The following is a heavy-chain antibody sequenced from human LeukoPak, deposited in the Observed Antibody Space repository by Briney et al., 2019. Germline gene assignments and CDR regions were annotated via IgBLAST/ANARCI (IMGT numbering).Heavy chain of an antibody. D-gene: IGHD2-2*01. CDR1: GFTFSSHW. V-gene: IGHV3-23*01. CDR2: ISGSGGST. CDR3: AKDGSSRMGGY. Sequence: GGSLRLSCEASGFTFSSHWMHWVRQAPGKGLEWVSAISGSGGSTYYADSVKGRFTISRDNSKNTLYLQMNSLRAEDTAVCYCAKDGSSRMGGYWGQGTLVTVSS. J-gene: IGHJ4*02.